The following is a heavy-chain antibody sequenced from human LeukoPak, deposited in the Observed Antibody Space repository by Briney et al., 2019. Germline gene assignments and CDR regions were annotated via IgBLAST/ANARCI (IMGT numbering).Heavy chain of an antibody. CDR2: ISWNGGDI. Sequence: PGGSLRLSCAASGFSFGGYALHWVRQAPGKGLEWVASISWNGGDIVHADSVKGRFTISRDNAKNSLYLQMDSLRTEDTALYYCVKSGGYATAIRYFDLWGRGTLVTVSS. CDR1: GFSFGGYA. D-gene: IGHD2-21*02. V-gene: IGHV3-9*01. CDR3: VKSGGYATAIRYFDL. J-gene: IGHJ2*01.